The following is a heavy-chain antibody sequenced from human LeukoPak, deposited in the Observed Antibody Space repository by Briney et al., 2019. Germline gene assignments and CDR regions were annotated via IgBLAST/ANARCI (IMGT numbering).Heavy chain of an antibody. V-gene: IGHV4-4*07. CDR3: ARGWNDVLLSYFDY. CDR2: IYTSGST. CDR1: GGSISSYY. Sequence: PSETLSLTCTVSGGSISSYYWSWIRQPAGKGLEWIGRIYTSGSTNYNPSLKSRVTMSVDTSKNQFSLKLSSVTAADPAVYYCARGWNDVLLSYFDYWGQGTLVTVSS. J-gene: IGHJ4*02. D-gene: IGHD1-1*01.